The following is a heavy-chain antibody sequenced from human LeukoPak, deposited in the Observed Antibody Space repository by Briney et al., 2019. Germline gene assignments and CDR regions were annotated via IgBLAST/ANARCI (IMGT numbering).Heavy chain of an antibody. V-gene: IGHV4-31*03. D-gene: IGHD2-2*02. J-gene: IGHJ4*02. CDR1: GGSISSGGYY. CDR3: ARAAEVVVVPAATPDYYFDY. CDR2: IYYSGST. Sequence: PSETLSLTCTVSGGSISSGGYYWSWIRQHPGKGLEWIGYIYYSGSTYYNPSLKSRVTISVDTSKNQFSLKLSSVTAADTAVYCCARAAEVVVVPAATPDYYFDYWGQGTLVTVSS.